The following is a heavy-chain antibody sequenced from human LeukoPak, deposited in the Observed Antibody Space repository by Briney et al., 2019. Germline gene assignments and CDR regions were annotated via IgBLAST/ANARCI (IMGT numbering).Heavy chain of an antibody. J-gene: IGHJ6*03. D-gene: IGHD2-15*01. Sequence: GGSLRLSCAASGFTFSSYGMSWVRQAPGKGLEWVSAISTTGGTTYYAGSVKGRFTISRDNSRNTLYLQVNSLRAEDMAIYYCAKNGDRGAYCSGGTCYPYFCYYMDVWGKGTTVTFSS. CDR3: AKNGDRGAYCSGGTCYPYFCYYMDV. CDR1: GFTFSSYG. CDR2: ISTTGGTT. V-gene: IGHV3-23*01.